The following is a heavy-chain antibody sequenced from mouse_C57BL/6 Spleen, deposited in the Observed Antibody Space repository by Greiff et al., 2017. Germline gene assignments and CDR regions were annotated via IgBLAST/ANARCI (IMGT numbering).Heavy chain of an antibody. CDR3: ARGDSSGGGGFAY. J-gene: IGHJ3*01. CDR1: GYTFTSYT. CDR2: INPRSGYT. D-gene: IGHD3-2*02. V-gene: IGHV1-4*01. Sequence: QVHVKQSGAELARPGASVKMSCKASGYTFTSYTMHWVKQRPGQGLEWIGNINPRSGYTNYNQKFKDKATLPADKSSSTAYIQLSSVTSEDAGVYYCARGDSSGGGGFAYWGQGTLVTVSA.